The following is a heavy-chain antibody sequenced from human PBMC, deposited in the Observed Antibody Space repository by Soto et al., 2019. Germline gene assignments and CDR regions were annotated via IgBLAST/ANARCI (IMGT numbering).Heavy chain of an antibody. CDR2: IFDSGST. V-gene: IGHV4-30-4*01. D-gene: IGHD2-8*01. CDR3: AREIMPLTNDWYFDL. Sequence: QVQLQESGPGLIKPSETLSLTCTVSDGSIRGGRHSWSCIRQPPGKGLEWIGYIFDSGSTYYNPSLRSRLSMSVDTSKNQFSLRLTSVTAADTAVYYCAREIMPLTNDWYFDLWGRGNLVTVSS. J-gene: IGHJ2*01. CDR1: DGSIRGGRHS.